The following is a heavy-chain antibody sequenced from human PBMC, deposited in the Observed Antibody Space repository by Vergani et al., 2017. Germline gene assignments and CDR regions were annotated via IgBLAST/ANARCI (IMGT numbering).Heavy chain of an antibody. J-gene: IGHJ4*02. CDR3: TRGSMTVDY. CDR2: VNPNSGRT. D-gene: IGHD2-8*01. CDR1: GYTFTGYF. V-gene: IGHV1-2*02. Sequence: QVQLVQSGAEVKKPGASVEVSCKASGYTFTGYFIHWVRQAPGQGLEWMGRVNPNSGRTNYAQNFQGRVTLTRDTSISTTYMELSRLRSDDTAVYYCTRGSMTVDYWGQGTLVTVSS.